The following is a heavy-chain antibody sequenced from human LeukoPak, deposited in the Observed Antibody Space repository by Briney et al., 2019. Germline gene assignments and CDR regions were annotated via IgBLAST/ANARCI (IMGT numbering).Heavy chain of an antibody. D-gene: IGHD3-22*01. V-gene: IGHV4-61*01. CDR1: GGSVSSGSYY. CDR3: ARGRGYTRWLDP. Sequence: SETLSLTCTVSGGSVSSGSYYWSWIRQPPGKGLEWIGYIYYSGSTNYNPSLKSRVTISVDTSKNQFSLKLSSVTAADTAVYYCARGRGYTRWLDPWGQGTLVTVSS. J-gene: IGHJ5*02. CDR2: IYYSGST.